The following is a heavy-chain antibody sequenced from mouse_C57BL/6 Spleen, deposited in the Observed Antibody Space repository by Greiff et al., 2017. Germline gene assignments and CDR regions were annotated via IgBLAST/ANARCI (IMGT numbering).Heavy chain of an antibody. J-gene: IGHJ2*01. CDR3: TNWYFDY. CDR2: IDPETGGT. Sequence: QVQLQQSGAELVRPGASVTLSCKASGYTFTDYEMHWVKQTPVHGLEWIGAIDPETGGTAYNQKFKGKAILTADKASSTAYMELRSLTSEDSAVYYCTNWYFDYWGQGTTLTVSS. V-gene: IGHV1-15*01. CDR1: GYTFTDYE.